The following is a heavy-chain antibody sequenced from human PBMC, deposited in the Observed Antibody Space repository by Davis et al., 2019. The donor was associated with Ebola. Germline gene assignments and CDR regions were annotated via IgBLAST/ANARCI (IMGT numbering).Heavy chain of an antibody. CDR2: IKSKSDGGTT. V-gene: IGHV3-15*01. J-gene: IGHJ3*02. CDR3: AKDLSGSLAYAFDI. CDR1: GFTFNNAW. D-gene: IGHD1-26*01. Sequence: GESLKISCAASGFTFNNAWMSWVRQAPGKGLEWVGRIKSKSDGGTTDHAAPVKGRFTISRDDSKNTLYLQMNSLRAEDMALYYCAKDLSGSLAYAFDIWGQGTMVTVSS.